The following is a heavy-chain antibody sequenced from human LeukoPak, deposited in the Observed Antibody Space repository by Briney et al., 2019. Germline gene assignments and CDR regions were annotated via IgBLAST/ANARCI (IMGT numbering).Heavy chain of an antibody. V-gene: IGHV3-74*01. CDR1: ELTFSNYW. D-gene: IGHD2-15*01. CDR3: AREFGSSRYFDY. J-gene: IGHJ4*02. CDR2: IRYDGIVT. Sequence: GGSLRLSCVASELTFSNYWIHWVRQPPGKGLVWVSRIRYDGIVTNYADSVEGRFTISRDNAKNTLYLQMNSLRAEDTAVYYCAREFGSSRYFDYWGQGIPVTVSS.